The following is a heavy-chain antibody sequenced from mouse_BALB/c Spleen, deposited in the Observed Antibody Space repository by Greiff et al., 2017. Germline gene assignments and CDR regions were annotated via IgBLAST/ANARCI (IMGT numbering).Heavy chain of an antibody. CDR3: ASHGYHGGFAY. J-gene: IGHJ3*01. D-gene: IGHD2-2*01. V-gene: IGHV1-9*01. Sequence: QVQLQQSGAELMKPGASVKISCKATGYTFSSYWIEWVKQRPGHGLEWIGEILPGSGSTNYNEKFKGKATFTADTSSNTAYMQLSSLTSEDSAVYYCASHGYHGGFAYWGQGTLVTVSA. CDR1: GYTFSSYW. CDR2: ILPGSGST.